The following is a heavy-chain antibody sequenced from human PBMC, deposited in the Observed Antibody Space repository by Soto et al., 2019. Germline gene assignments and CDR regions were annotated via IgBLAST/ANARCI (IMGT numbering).Heavy chain of an antibody. Sequence: GGSLRLSCAASGFTFSSYSMNWVRQAPGKGLEWVSSISSSSSYIYYADSVKGRFTISRDNAKNSLYLQMNSLRAEDTAVYYCARDLTQDPPYYVDYRGQGTLVTVSS. CDR1: GFTFSSYS. J-gene: IGHJ4*02. CDR3: ARDLTQDPPYYVDY. D-gene: IGHD2-15*01. CDR2: ISSSSSYI. V-gene: IGHV3-21*01.